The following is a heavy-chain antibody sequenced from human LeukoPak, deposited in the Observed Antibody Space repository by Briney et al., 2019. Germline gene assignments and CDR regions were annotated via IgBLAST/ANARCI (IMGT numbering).Heavy chain of an antibody. J-gene: IGHJ5*02. D-gene: IGHD5-12*01. CDR1: GGTFSSYA. V-gene: IGHV1-69*13. CDR2: IIPIFGTA. Sequence: SVKVSCKASGGTFSSYAISWVRQAPGQGLEWMGGIIPIFGTANYAQKFQGRVTITADESTSTAYMELSSLRSEDTAVYYCARERGHGKWLRLLSARGYWFDPWGQGTLVTVSS. CDR3: ARERGHGKWLRLLSARGYWFDP.